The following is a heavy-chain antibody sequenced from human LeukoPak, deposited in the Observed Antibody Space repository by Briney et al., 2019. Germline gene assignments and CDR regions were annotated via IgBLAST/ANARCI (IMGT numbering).Heavy chain of an antibody. CDR3: ARDRDSSGWYMSFDP. J-gene: IGHJ5*02. Sequence: SETLSLTCTVSGYSISSGYYWGWIRPPPGKGLEWIGSIYHSGSTNYNPSLKSRVTISVDTSKNQFSLKLSSVTAADTAVYYCARDRDSSGWYMSFDPWGQGTLVTVSS. D-gene: IGHD6-19*01. CDR2: IYHSGST. V-gene: IGHV4-38-2*02. CDR1: GYSISSGYY.